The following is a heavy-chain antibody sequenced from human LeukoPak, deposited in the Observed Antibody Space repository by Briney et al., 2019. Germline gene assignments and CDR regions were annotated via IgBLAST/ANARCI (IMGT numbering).Heavy chain of an antibody. Sequence: PGGSLRLSCAASGFTFSSYSMNWVRQAPGKGLEWVANINEDGSDKYYVDSVKGRFTISRDNVKNSLYLQMNSLRAEDTAVYYCERAHHRRVYDYVWGSYPYWGQGTLVTVSS. CDR1: GFTFSSYS. V-gene: IGHV3-7*01. CDR3: ERAHHRRVYDYVWGSYPY. D-gene: IGHD3-16*02. CDR2: INEDGSDK. J-gene: IGHJ4*02.